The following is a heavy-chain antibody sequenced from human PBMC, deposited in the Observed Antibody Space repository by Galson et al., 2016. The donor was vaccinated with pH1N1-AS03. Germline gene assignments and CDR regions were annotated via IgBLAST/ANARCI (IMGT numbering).Heavy chain of an antibody. D-gene: IGHD6-19*01. CDR3: VKDSWADDSGY. J-gene: IGHJ4*02. V-gene: IGHV1-18*01. CDR1: GYTFTNFG. CDR2: ISGYNGQT. Sequence: SVKVSCKASGYTFTNFGITWVRQAPGQGLEWMGWISGYNGQTHYAQRFQGRVTLTTDTSTTTAYMELRSLRSDETAVYYCVKDSWADDSGYWGQGTLVTVSS.